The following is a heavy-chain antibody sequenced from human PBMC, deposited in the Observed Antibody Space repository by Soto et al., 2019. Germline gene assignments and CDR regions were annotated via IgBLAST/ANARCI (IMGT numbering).Heavy chain of an antibody. CDR2: ISYDGSNK. CDR3: ARGTYYDSPPDWFDP. V-gene: IGHV3-30*03. J-gene: IGHJ5*02. CDR1: GFTFSSYG. D-gene: IGHD3-22*01. Sequence: GGSLRLSCAASGFTFSSYGMHWVRQAPGKGLEWVAVISYDGSNKYYADSVKGRFTISRDNSKNTLYLQMNSLRAEDTAVYYCARGTYYDSPPDWFDPWGQGTLVTVSS.